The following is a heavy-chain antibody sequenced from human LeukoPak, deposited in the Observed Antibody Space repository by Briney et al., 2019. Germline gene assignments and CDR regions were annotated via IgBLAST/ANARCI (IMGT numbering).Heavy chain of an antibody. CDR3: ARDGWIDY. V-gene: IGHV3-21*01. Sequence: PGGSLRLSCAASGFTFSSYSMNWVRQAPGKGLGWVSSISSGRDYIYYADSVKGRFTISRDNAKNSMYLQMNNRRAEDTAVYYCARDGWIDYWGQGTLVTVSS. CDR2: ISSGRDYI. D-gene: IGHD6-19*01. CDR1: GFTFSSYS. J-gene: IGHJ4*02.